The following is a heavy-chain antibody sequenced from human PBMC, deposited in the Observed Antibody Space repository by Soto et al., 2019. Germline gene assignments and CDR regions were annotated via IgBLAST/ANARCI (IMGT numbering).Heavy chain of an antibody. V-gene: IGHV3-13*01. CDR1: GFTFSSYD. J-gene: IGHJ6*02. D-gene: IGHD2-15*01. Sequence: GGSLRLSCAASGFTFSSYDMHWVRQATGKGLEWVSAIGTAGDTYYPGSVKGRFTISRENAKNSWYLQMNSLRAEDTAVYYCARSIDCSGGSCYSGINVGMDVWGQGTTVTVSS. CDR3: ARSIDCSGGSCYSGINVGMDV. CDR2: IGTAGDT.